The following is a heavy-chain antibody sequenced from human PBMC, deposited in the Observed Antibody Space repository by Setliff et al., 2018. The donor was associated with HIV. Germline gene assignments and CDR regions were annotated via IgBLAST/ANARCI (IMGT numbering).Heavy chain of an antibody. Sequence: TSETLSLTCTVSGGSFSSYHWSWIRHRAGKGLEWIGHIYASGSTKYNPSLDSRVTMSVDTSKNQFSLKLSSVTAADTAVYYCARDVGEQLDVWGKGTTVTVSS. V-gene: IGHV4-4*07. CDR1: GGSFSSYH. CDR2: IYASGST. CDR3: ARDVGEQLDV. J-gene: IGHJ6*04.